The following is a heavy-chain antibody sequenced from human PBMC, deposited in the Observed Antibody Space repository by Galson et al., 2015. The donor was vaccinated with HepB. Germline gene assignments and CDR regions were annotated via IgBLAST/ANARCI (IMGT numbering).Heavy chain of an antibody. D-gene: IGHD6-19*01. J-gene: IGHJ5*02. Sequence: CAISGDSVSSNSAAWNWIRQSPSRGLEWLGRTYYRSKWYNDYAVSVKSRITINPDTSKNQFSLQLNSVTPEDTAVYYCARADLGSSGWFVRPTHEDLNWFDPWGQGTLVTVSS. V-gene: IGHV6-1*01. CDR1: GDSVSSNSAA. CDR2: TYYRSKWYN. CDR3: ARADLGSSGWFVRPTHEDLNWFDP.